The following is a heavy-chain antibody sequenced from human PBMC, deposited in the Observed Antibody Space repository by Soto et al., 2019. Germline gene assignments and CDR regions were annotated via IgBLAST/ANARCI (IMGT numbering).Heavy chain of an antibody. V-gene: IGHV4-4*02. CDR3: ARDPYYYGSGDKGGFDP. CDR1: GGSLSSTHW. CDR2: IYHTGST. Sequence: QVQLQESGPGLVKPSGTLSLTCAVSGGSLSSTHWWSWVRQPPRKGLEWIGDIYHTGSTNYNPSLKRRVTISVDKSKNQFSLNLRSVTAADTAVYYCARDPYYYGSGDKGGFDPWGQGTLVIVSS. D-gene: IGHD3-10*01. J-gene: IGHJ5*02.